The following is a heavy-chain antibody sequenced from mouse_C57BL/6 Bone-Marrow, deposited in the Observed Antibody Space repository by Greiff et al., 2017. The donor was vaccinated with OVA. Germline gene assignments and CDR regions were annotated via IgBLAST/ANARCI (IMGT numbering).Heavy chain of an antibody. CDR1: GYAFSSSW. Sequence: VQLKESGPELVKPGASVKISCKASGYAFSSSWMNWVKQRPGKGLEWIGRIYPGDGDTNYNGKFKGKATLTADKSSSTAYMQLSSLTSEDSAVYFCGRVMVTTVKYFDYGGQGTTLTVYS. CDR2: IYPGDGDT. CDR3: GRVMVTTVKYFDY. V-gene: IGHV1-82*01. D-gene: IGHD2-2*01. J-gene: IGHJ2*01.